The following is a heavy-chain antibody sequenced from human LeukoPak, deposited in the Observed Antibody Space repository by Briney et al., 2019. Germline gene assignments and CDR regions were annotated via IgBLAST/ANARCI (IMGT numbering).Heavy chain of an antibody. CDR2: ISIDGGTQ. V-gene: IGHV3-30*04. CDR1: GFTFSSYA. D-gene: IGHD4-17*01. CDR3: ARGYYGDPPAFDC. J-gene: IGHJ4*01. Sequence: GGSLRLSCAASGFTFSSYAMHWVRQALGKGLEWVTFISIDGGTQYYADSVKGRFTISRDNSQNTLYLQMNSLRVEDTAMYYCARGYYGDPPAFDCWGHGTLVTVSS.